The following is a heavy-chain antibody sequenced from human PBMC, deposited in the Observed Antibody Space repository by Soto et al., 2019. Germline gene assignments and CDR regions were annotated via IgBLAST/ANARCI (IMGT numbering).Heavy chain of an antibody. J-gene: IGHJ4*02. CDR2: IKSKTDGGTT. CDR3: TTERKFPPPFDY. CDR1: GFTFSNAW. V-gene: IGHV3-15*01. Sequence: EVQLVESGGGLVKPGGSLRLSCAASGFTFSNAWMSWVRQAPGKGLEWVGRIKSKTDGGTTDYAGPVKGRFTISRDDSKNTLYLQMNSLKTEDTAVYYCTTERKFPPPFDYWGQGTLVTVSS.